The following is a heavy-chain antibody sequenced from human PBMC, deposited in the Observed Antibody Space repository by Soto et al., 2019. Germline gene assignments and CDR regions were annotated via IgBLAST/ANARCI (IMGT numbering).Heavy chain of an antibody. CDR1: GFTFSSYA. D-gene: IGHD2-21*02. CDR3: AREVIVVVTAPAFDI. CDR2: ISYDGSNK. J-gene: IGHJ3*02. V-gene: IGHV3-30-3*01. Sequence: QVQLVESGGGVVQPGRSLRLSCAASGFTFSSYAMHWVRQAPGKGLERVAVISYDGSNKYYADSVKGRFTISRDNSKNTLYLQMNSLRAEDTAVYYCAREVIVVVTAPAFDIWGQGTMVTVSS.